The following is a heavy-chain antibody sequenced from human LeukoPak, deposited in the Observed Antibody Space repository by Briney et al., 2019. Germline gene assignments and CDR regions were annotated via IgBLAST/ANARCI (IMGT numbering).Heavy chain of an antibody. CDR2: INHSGST. CDR1: GGSFSGYY. Sequence: SETLSLTCAVYGGSFSGYYWSWIRQPPGKGLEWIGEINHSGSTNYNPSLKSRVTISVDTSKNQFSLKLSSVTAADTAVYYCARGKYYFDYWGQGALVTVSS. V-gene: IGHV4-34*01. J-gene: IGHJ4*02. CDR3: ARGKYYFDY.